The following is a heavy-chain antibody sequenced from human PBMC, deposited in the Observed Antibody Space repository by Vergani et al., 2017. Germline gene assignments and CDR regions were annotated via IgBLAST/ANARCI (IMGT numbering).Heavy chain of an antibody. CDR3: ARELGGTDAFDI. J-gene: IGHJ3*02. D-gene: IGHD3-10*01. CDR1: GFTFSSYA. CDR2: ISYDGSNK. V-gene: IGHV3-30-3*01. Sequence: QVQLVESGGGVVQPGRSLRLSCAASGFTFSSYAMHWVRQAPGKGLEWVAVISYDGSNKYYADSVKGRFTISRDNSKNTLYLQMNRLRAEDTAVYYCARELGGTDAFDIWGQGTMVTVSS.